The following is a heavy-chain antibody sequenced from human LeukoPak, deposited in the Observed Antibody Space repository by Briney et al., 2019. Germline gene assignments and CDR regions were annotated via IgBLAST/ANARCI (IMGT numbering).Heavy chain of an antibody. V-gene: IGHV4-31*03. CDR1: GGSISSGCYY. CDR3: VSGPRRGYYGSGSYHNWFDP. J-gene: IGHJ5*02. D-gene: IGHD3-10*01. Sequence: SETLSLTCTVSGGSISSGCYYWSWIRQHPGKGLEWVGYIYYSGSTYYNPSLKSRVTISVDTSKNQFSLKLSSVTPADMAVYYCVSGPRRGYYGSGSYHNWFDPWGQGTLVTVSS. CDR2: IYYSGST.